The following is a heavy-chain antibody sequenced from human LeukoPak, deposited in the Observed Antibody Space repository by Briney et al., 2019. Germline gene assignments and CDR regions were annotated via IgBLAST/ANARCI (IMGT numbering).Heavy chain of an antibody. CDR1: GFTFSSYA. D-gene: IGHD3-22*01. J-gene: IGHJ3*02. V-gene: IGHV3-23*01. Sequence: GGSLRLSCAASGFTFSSYAVSWVRQAPGKGLEWVSAISGSGGSTYYADSVKGRFTISRDNSKNTLYLQMNSLRAEDTAVYYCANQRTYYYDSSGYAAFDIWGQGTMVTVSS. CDR3: ANQRTYYYDSSGYAAFDI. CDR2: ISGSGGST.